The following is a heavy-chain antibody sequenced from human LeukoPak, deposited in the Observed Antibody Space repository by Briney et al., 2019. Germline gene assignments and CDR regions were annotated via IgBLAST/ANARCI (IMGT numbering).Heavy chain of an antibody. V-gene: IGHV3-23*01. CDR2: ISDSGGST. Sequence: GGSLRLSCVASGFTFSDYAMSWVRQAPGKGLEWVSGISDSGGSTYYADSVKGQCTISRDNSKNTVSLQMNNLRAEDTAVYFCARHDSFIPYWGQGTLVTVTS. CDR1: GFTFSDYA. CDR3: ARHDSFIPY. J-gene: IGHJ4*02. D-gene: IGHD3-16*02.